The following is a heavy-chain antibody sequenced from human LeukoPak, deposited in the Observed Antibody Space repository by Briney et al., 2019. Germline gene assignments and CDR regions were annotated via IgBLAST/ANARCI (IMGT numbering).Heavy chain of an antibody. V-gene: IGHV4-59*08. Sequence: SETLSLTCTVSGGSISSYYWGWIRQPPGKGLEWIGYIYYSGSTNYNPSLKSRVTISVDTSKNQFSLKLSSVTAADTAVYYCASQYSSSWWYFDLWGRGTLVTVSS. CDR1: GGSISSYY. J-gene: IGHJ2*01. CDR2: IYYSGST. D-gene: IGHD6-6*01. CDR3: ASQYSSSWWYFDL.